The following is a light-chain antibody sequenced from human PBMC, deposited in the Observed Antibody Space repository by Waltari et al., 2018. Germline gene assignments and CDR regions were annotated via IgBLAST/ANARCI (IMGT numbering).Light chain of an antibody. CDR3: QQYYSIPFT. CDR2: WAS. CDR1: QSVLYSSNNKNY. J-gene: IGKJ4*01. V-gene: IGKV4-1*01. Sequence: DIVMTQSPDSLAVSLGERATINCKSSQSVLYSSNNKNYLAWYQQKPGQPPKRLIYWASTRESGVPDRFSGSGSGTDFTLTISSLQAEDVAVYYCQQYYSIPFTFGGGTKVEIK.